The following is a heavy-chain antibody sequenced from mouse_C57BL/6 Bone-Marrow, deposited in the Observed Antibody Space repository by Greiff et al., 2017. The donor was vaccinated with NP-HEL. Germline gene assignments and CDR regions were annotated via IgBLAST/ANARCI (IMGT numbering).Heavy chain of an antibody. V-gene: IGHV1-55*01. Sequence: QVQLQQPGAELVKPGASVKMSCKASGYTFTSYWITWVKQRPGQGLEWIEDIYPGSGSTNYNEKFKSKATLTVDTSSSTAYMQLSSLTSEDSAVYYCARGYGSSSWFAYWGQGTLVTVSA. J-gene: IGHJ3*01. D-gene: IGHD1-1*01. CDR1: GYTFTSYW. CDR2: IYPGSGST. CDR3: ARGYGSSSWFAY.